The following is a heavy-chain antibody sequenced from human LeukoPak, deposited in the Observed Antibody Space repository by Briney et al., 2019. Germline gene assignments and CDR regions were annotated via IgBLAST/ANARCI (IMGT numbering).Heavy chain of an antibody. J-gene: IGHJ3*01. CDR3: ARSSYSSSSSV. V-gene: IGHV3-11*01. Sequence: GGSLRLSCAASGFTFSDYYMSWIRQAPGKGLEWVSYISSSGSTIYYADSVKGRFTISRDNAKNSLYLQINSLRAEDTAVYYCARSSYSSSSSVWGQGTMVTVSS. CDR1: GFTFSDYY. D-gene: IGHD6-6*01. CDR2: ISSSGSTI.